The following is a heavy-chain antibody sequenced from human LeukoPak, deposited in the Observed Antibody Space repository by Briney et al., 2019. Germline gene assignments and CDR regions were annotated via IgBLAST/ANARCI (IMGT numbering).Heavy chain of an antibody. V-gene: IGHV1-8*01. CDR3: ARRNTAMVAGLDY. CDR1: GCTFTTYD. CDR2: MNPNSGNT. J-gene: IGHJ4*02. D-gene: IGHD5-18*01. Sequence: GASVKVSCKASGCTFTTYDISWVRQATGQGLEWMGWMNPNSGNTGYAQKFQGRVTMTRNTSISTAFMELSGLRSEDTAVYFCARRNTAMVAGLDYWGQGSLVTVSS.